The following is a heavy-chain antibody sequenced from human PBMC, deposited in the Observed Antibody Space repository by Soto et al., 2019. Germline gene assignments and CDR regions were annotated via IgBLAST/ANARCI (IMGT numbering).Heavy chain of an antibody. V-gene: IGHV1-18*01. CDR1: GYTFTSYG. D-gene: IGHD1-1*01. J-gene: IGHJ4*02. CDR3: ARGRYGDY. CDR2: ISAHNGNP. Sequence: QVHLVQSGAEVKKPGASVKVSCKGSGYTFTSYGITWVRQAPGQGLEWMGWISAHNGNPDYAQKLQGRATVTRDTSTSTAYMELRSLRSDDTAVYYCARGRYGDYWGQGALVTVSS.